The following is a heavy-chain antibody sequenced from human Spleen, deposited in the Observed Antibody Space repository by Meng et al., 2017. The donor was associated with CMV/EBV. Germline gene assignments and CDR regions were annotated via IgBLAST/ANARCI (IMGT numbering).Heavy chain of an antibody. CDR2: IIPILGIT. J-gene: IGHJ2*01. Sequence: KASGGTLSSYAISWVRQAPGQGLEWMGRIIPILGITNYAQKFQGSVTVTADKFTSTAFMELSSLTSEDTAVYYCARTTTTSRGYFDLWGRGTLVTVSS. CDR1: GGTLSSYA. D-gene: IGHD3-10*01. V-gene: IGHV1-69*04. CDR3: ARTTTTSRGYFDL.